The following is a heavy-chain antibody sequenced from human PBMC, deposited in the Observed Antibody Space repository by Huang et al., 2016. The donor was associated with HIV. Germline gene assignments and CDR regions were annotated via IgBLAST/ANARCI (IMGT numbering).Heavy chain of an antibody. CDR2: ITCDGKNK. Sequence: QVHLVESGGGVVQPGRSLRLSCAASGFTFSGYGMHWVRQAPGKGREWVAVITCDGKNKYYADSVRGRFTVSRDNSQNTVSLQMNTLRAEDTAVYYCAKDNDLYYFDYWGQGTLVTVSS. D-gene: IGHD1-1*01. CDR3: AKDNDLYYFDY. CDR1: GFTFSGYG. J-gene: IGHJ4*02. V-gene: IGHV3-30*18.